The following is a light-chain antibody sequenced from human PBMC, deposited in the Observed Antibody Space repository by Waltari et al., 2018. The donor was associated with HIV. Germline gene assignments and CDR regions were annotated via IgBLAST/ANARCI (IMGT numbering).Light chain of an antibody. J-gene: IGLJ2*01. Sequence: QSVLTQPPSASATPGQRVTIPCSGSSSNIGSNAVNWYQQLPGTAPRLLIYRDDQRPSGVPDRFSGSKSGTSASLAISGLQSEDEADYYCAAWDDTLNGVVFGGGSKLTVL. CDR3: AAWDDTLNGVV. CDR1: SSNIGSNA. CDR2: RDD. V-gene: IGLV1-44*01.